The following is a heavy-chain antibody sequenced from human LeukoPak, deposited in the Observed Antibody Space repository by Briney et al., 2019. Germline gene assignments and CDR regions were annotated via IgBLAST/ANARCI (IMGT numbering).Heavy chain of an antibody. CDR2: SSAYNGNT. D-gene: IGHD2-8*01. CDR1: GYTFTSFG. Sequence: ASVKVSCKASGYTFTSFGISWVRQAPGQGLEWMGWSSAYNGNTNYAQKLQGRVTMTTDTSTSTAYMELRSLRSDDTAVYYCARDPLLVLMVYAMGSPYFDYWGQGTLVTVSS. J-gene: IGHJ4*02. V-gene: IGHV1-18*01. CDR3: ARDPLLVLMVYAMGSPYFDY.